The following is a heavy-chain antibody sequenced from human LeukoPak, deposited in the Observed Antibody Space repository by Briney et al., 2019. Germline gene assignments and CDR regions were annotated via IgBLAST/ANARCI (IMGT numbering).Heavy chain of an antibody. J-gene: IGHJ4*02. V-gene: IGHV4-4*07. CDR2: IYGSGIT. CDR1: GRSITSYY. CDR3: ARSTVAGTMEEFEFDY. D-gene: IGHD6-19*01. Sequence: SDPLSLTCTVSGRSITSYYWSWIRQPAGKGLEWIGRIYGSGITNYNPSLKSRVTMSVDTSKNQFSLKWSSLTAADTAVYYCARSTVAGTMEEFEFDYWGQGTLVTVSS.